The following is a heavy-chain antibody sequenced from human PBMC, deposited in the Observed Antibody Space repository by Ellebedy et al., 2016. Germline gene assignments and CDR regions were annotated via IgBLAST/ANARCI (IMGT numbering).Heavy chain of an antibody. Sequence: GESLKISCEVSGYSFTNNWIGWVRQMPGKGLEWLGIINPRDSDTRYSPSFQGQVTISADRSINTAYLQWSSLQASDSALYYCARSGVGSNPYYYYGMDVWGQGTTVTVSS. CDR1: GYSFTNNW. CDR3: ARSGVGSNPYYYYGMDV. CDR2: INPRDSDT. V-gene: IGHV5-51*01. J-gene: IGHJ6*02. D-gene: IGHD4-23*01.